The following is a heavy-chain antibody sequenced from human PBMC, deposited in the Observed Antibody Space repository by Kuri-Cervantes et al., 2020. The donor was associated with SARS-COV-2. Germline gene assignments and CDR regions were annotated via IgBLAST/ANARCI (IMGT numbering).Heavy chain of an antibody. CDR3: ARDRGQLGIGVYYYYMDV. D-gene: IGHD7-27*01. Sequence: ASVKVSCKASGYTFTGYYMHWVRQALGQGLEWMGWINPNSGGTNYAQKFQGRVTITTDESTSTAYMELSSLRSEDTAVYYCARDRGQLGIGVYYYYMDVWGKGTTVTVSS. V-gene: IGHV1-2*02. CDR2: INPNSGGT. CDR1: GYTFTGYY. J-gene: IGHJ6*03.